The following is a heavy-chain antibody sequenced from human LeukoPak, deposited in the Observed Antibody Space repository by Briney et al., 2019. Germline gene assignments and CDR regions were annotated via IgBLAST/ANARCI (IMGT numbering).Heavy chain of an antibody. V-gene: IGHV3-48*04. CDR3: AELGITMIGGV. J-gene: IGHJ6*04. Sequence: GGSLRLSCAASGFTFDAYTMHWVRQAPGKGLEWVSSISSSRSTIYYADSVKGRFTISRDNAKNSLYLQMNRLRAEDTAVYYCAELGITMIGGVWGKGTTVTISS. D-gene: IGHD3-10*02. CDR2: ISSSRSTI. CDR1: GFTFDAYT.